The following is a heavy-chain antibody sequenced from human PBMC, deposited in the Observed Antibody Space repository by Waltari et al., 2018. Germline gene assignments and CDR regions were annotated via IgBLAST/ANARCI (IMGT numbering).Heavy chain of an antibody. CDR1: GYSISSGYY. CDR2: IYPSGST. Sequence: QVQLQESGPGLVKPSETLSLTCAVSGYSISSGYYWAWIRQPPGKGLEWIGSIYPSGSTYYNPSLKSRVTISVDTSKNQFSLKLSSVTAADTAVYYCARHLRRGAFDIWGQGTMVTVSS. J-gene: IGHJ3*02. CDR3: ARHLRRGAFDI. V-gene: IGHV4-38-2*01.